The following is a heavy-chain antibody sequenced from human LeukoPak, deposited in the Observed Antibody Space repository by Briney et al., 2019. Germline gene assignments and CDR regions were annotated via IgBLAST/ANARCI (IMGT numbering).Heavy chain of an antibody. V-gene: IGHV3-21*01. CDR2: ISSSSSYI. CDR3: ARVPYQLLRSGYYYYMDV. J-gene: IGHJ6*03. D-gene: IGHD2-2*01. Sequence: GGSLRLSCAASGFTFSSYSMNWVRQAPGKGLEWVSSISSSSSYIYYADSVKGRFTISRDNAKNSLYLQMNSLRAEDTAVYYCARVPYQLLRSGYYYYMDVWGKGTTVTVSS. CDR1: GFTFSSYS.